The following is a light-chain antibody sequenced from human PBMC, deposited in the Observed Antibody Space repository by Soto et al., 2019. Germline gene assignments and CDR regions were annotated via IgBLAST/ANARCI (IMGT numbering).Light chain of an antibody. Sequence: DIQMTQSPSSLSASVGDKVTITCRASQTIIRYLNWYQQKPGRAPNLLIYAASSLQSGVPSRFSGSGSGTEFILTISSLQPEDFATYYCQQSYSTLFTFGPGTKVDIK. V-gene: IGKV1-39*01. CDR2: AAS. J-gene: IGKJ3*01. CDR3: QQSYSTLFT. CDR1: QTIIRY.